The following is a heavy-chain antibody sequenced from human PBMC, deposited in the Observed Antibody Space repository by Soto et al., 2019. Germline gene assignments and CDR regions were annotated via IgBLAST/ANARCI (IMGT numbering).Heavy chain of an antibody. CDR1: GGSIRSGGYY. CDR3: ASFQMYRRYYFDY. V-gene: IGHV4-31*03. J-gene: IGHJ4*02. CDR2: IYYSGST. D-gene: IGHD2-2*01. Sequence: PSETLSLTCTVSGGSIRSGGYYWSWIRQHPGKGLEWIGYIYYSGSTYYNPSLKSRVTISVDTSKNQFSLKLSSVTAADTAVYYCASFQMYRRYYFDYWGQGTLVTVSS.